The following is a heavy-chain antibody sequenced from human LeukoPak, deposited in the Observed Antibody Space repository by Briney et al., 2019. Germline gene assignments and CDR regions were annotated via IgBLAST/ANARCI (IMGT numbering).Heavy chain of an antibody. Sequence: ASVKVSCKASGYTFSDYAMNWVRQAPGQGLEWMGWISAYNGNTNYAQKLQGRVTMTTDTSTSTAYMELRSLRSDDTAVYYCARVPAGDDAFDIWGQGTMVTVSS. D-gene: IGHD3-10*01. CDR3: ARVPAGDDAFDI. V-gene: IGHV1-18*01. CDR2: ISAYNGNT. CDR1: GYTFSDYA. J-gene: IGHJ3*02.